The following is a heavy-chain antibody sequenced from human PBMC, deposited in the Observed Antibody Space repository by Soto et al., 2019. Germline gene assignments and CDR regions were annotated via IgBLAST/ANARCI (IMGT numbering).Heavy chain of an antibody. D-gene: IGHD4-17*01. J-gene: IGHJ6*02. Sequence: SETLSLTCTVSGGSISSGGYYWSWIRQHPGKGLEWIGYIYYSGSTYYNPSLKSRVTISVDTSKNQFSLKLSSVTAADTAVYYCARDRPPHGDYVGYYYGMDVWGQGTTVTVSS. CDR1: GGSISSGGYY. CDR3: ARDRPPHGDYVGYYYGMDV. V-gene: IGHV4-31*03. CDR2: IYYSGST.